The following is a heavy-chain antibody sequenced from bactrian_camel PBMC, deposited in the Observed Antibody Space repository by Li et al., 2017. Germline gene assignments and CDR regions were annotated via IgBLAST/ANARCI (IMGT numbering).Heavy chain of an antibody. Sequence: VQLVESGGGSVQAGGSLRLSCDASRYTFSAYCMGWFRQAPGKDREAVAAVGTDDGRTYYADSVKGRFTISRDNAKNTLYLQLNSLKAEDTAVYYCAARREGRNMWYKSDWAYWGQGTQVTVS. V-gene: IGHV3S1*01. D-gene: IGHD2*01. CDR3: AARREGRNMWYKSDWAY. J-gene: IGHJ4*01. CDR2: VGTDDGRT. CDR1: RYTFSAYC.